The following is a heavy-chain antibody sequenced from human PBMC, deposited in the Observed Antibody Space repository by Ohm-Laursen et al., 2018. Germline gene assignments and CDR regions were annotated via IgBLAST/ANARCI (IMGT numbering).Heavy chain of an antibody. J-gene: IGHJ6*02. CDR2: INPNSGGT. Sequence: GSSVKVSCKASGYTFTGYYMHWVRQAPGQGLEWMGWINPNSGGTNYAQKFQGRVTMTRDTSISTAYMELSRLRSDDTAVYYCAKGDFGVVIPPGMDVWGQGTTVTVSS. CDR1: GYTFTGYY. CDR3: AKGDFGVVIPPGMDV. V-gene: IGHV1-2*02. D-gene: IGHD3-3*01.